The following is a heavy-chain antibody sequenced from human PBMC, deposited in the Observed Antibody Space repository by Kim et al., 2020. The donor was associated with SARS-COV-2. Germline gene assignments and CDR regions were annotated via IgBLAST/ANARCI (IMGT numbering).Heavy chain of an antibody. CDR1: GFTFSSYE. Sequence: GGSLRLSCAASGFTFSSYEMNWVRQAPGKGLEWVSYISSSGSNIYYADSVKGRLTISRDNAKNSQYLQMNSLRAEDTAVYYCATGEGSSDNRPYGMDVWGQGTTVTVSS. CDR2: ISSSGSNI. D-gene: IGHD6-25*01. J-gene: IGHJ6*02. V-gene: IGHV3-48*03. CDR3: ATGEGSSDNRPYGMDV.